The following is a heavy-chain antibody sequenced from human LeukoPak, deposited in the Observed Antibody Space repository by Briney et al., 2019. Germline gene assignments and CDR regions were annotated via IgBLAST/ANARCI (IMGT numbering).Heavy chain of an antibody. D-gene: IGHD2-15*01. J-gene: IGHJ5*02. CDR1: GFTFSSYA. V-gene: IGHV3-23*01. Sequence: GGSLRLSCAVSGFTFSSYAMSWVRQAPGKGLEWVSAISGSGGSTYYADSVKGRFTISRDNSKNTLYLQMNSLRAEDTAVYYCAKELGYCSGGSCYRDNWFDPWGQGTLVTVSS. CDR3: AKELGYCSGGSCYRDNWFDP. CDR2: ISGSGGST.